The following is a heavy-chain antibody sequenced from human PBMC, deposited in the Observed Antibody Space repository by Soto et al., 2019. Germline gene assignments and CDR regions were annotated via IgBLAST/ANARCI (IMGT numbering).Heavy chain of an antibody. CDR3: ARDRGNGXYYDSRGYYLFGDAFDI. J-gene: IGHJ3*02. D-gene: IGHD3-22*01. CDR1: GYTFTGCY. CDR2: INPNSGGT. Sequence: ASVKVSCKASGYTFTGCYMHWVRQAPGQGLEWMGWINPNSGGTNYAQKFQGRVTMTRDTSISTAYMELSRLRSDDTAVYYCARDRGNGXYYDSRGYYLFGDAFDIWGQGTMVTVSS. V-gene: IGHV1-2*02.